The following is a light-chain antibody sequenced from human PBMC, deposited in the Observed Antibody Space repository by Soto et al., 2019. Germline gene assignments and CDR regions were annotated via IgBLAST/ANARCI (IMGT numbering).Light chain of an antibody. CDR1: SSNNGSNA. V-gene: IGLV1-44*01. CDR2: SNN. J-gene: IGLJ1*01. Sequence: QSVLTQPPSASGTPGQRVTISCSGSSSNNGSNAVNWYQQLPGTAPKLLIYSNNQRPSGVPDRFSGSKSGTSASLAISGLQSGDEADYYCAAWDDSLNGYVFGTGTKLTVL. CDR3: AAWDDSLNGYV.